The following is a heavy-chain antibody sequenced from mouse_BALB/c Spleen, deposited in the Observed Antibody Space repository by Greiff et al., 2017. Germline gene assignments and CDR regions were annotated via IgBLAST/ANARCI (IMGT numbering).Heavy chain of an antibody. J-gene: IGHJ2*01. CDR2: ISSGGST. CDR3: ARGRHYYGYFDY. Sequence: LVESGGGFVKPGGSLKLSCAASGFTFSSYAMSWVRPTPEKRLEWVASISSGGSTYYPDSVKGRFPLSSDNARNILYLQMSSLRSEDTAMYYCARGRHYYGYFDYWGQGTTLTVAA. D-gene: IGHD1-2*01. CDR1: GFTFSSYA. V-gene: IGHV5-6-5*01.